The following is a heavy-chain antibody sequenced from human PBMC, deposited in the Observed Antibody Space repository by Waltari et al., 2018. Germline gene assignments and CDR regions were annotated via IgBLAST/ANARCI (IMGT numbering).Heavy chain of an antibody. V-gene: IGHV4-59*11. CDR1: GGSISSHY. D-gene: IGHD1-26*01. CDR3: ARFPYRGGDY. J-gene: IGHJ4*02. CDR2: IYYSGST. Sequence: QVQLQESGPGLVKPSETLSLTCTVSGGSISSHYWSWIRQPPGKGLEWIGYIYYSGSTNYNPSLTSRVTISVDTSKNQFSLKLSSVTAADTAVYYCARFPYRGGDYWGQGTLVTVSS.